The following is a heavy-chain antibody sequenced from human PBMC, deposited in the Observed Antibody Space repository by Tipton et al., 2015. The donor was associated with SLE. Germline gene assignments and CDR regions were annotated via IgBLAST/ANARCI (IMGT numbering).Heavy chain of an antibody. J-gene: IGHJ3*02. Sequence: SLRLSCAASGFTFSSYSMNWVRQAPGKGLEWVSSISSSSSYIYYADSVKGRFTISRDNSKNTLYLQMNSLRAEDTAVYYCARSTWIQLWLVAFDIWGQGTMVTVSS. V-gene: IGHV3-21*01. CDR1: GFTFSSYS. D-gene: IGHD5-18*01. CDR3: ARSTWIQLWLVAFDI. CDR2: ISSSSSYI.